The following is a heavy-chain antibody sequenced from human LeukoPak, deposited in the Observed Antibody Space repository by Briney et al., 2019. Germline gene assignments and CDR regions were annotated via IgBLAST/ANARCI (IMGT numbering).Heavy chain of an antibody. V-gene: IGHV3-21*01. CDR3: ARASGDIVETATMGSY. D-gene: IGHD5-18*01. CDR1: GFTFSSYS. Sequence: GRSLRLSCAASGFTFSSYSMNWVRQAPGKGLEWVSSISSSSSSIYYADSVKGRFIISRDNAKNSLYLQMNSLRAEDTAVYYCARASGDIVETATMGSYWGQGTLVTVSS. CDR2: ISSSSSSI. J-gene: IGHJ4*02.